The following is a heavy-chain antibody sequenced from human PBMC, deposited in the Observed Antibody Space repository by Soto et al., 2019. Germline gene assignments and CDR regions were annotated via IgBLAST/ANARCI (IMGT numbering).Heavy chain of an antibody. CDR3: ARGTIVARQHLDY. CDR1: GFTFSRYA. D-gene: IGHD6-6*01. V-gene: IGHV3-30*03. CDR2: ISIRGGDE. J-gene: IGHJ4*02. Sequence: QVQLVESGGGVVQPGKSLRLSCAASGFTFSRYAMHWARQAPGKGLEWVTVISIRGGDEYYAESVRGRFTISRDDSKNTLYLQMDSLRVEDTAVYYCARGTIVARQHLDYWGQGTLFTVSS.